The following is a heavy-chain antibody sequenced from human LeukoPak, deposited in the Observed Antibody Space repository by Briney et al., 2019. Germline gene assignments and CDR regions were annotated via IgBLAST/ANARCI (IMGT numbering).Heavy chain of an antibody. D-gene: IGHD1-26*01. CDR2: IIPIFGTA. CDR3: ARDCIVGATSRPFLDI. V-gene: IGHV1-69*01. Sequence: SVKVSCSASGGSFSRYAISRVLQAPGHELELMRVIIPIFGTADYAQKFHCGVTITADESTSSAYRELSSLRSEDSAVYYCARDCIVGATSRPFLDIWGQGTMVTVSS. CDR1: GGSFSRYA. J-gene: IGHJ3*02.